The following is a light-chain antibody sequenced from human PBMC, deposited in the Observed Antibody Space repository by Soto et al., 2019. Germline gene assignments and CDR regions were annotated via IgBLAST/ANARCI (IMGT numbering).Light chain of an antibody. CDR3: QQYGSSPRT. Sequence: EIVLTQSPGTLSLSPGERATISCRASQSVSSSYLAWYQQKPGQAPRLLIYGASSRATGIPDRFSVSGFGTDFTLTIFILVPVFFSVYYCQQYGSSPRTFGQGTKVDI. CDR2: GAS. J-gene: IGKJ1*01. CDR1: QSVSSSY. V-gene: IGKV3-20*01.